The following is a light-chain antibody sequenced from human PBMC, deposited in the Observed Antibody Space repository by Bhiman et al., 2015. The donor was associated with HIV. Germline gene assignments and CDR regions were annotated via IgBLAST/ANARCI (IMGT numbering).Light chain of an antibody. CDR2: DVS. CDR1: SSDFGDYNY. J-gene: IGLJ2*01. V-gene: IGLV2-11*01. Sequence: QSALTQPRSVSGSPGQSVTISCTGTSSDFGDYNYVSWYQQHPGKAPKLMIYDVSKRPSGVPDRFSGSKSGTSASLAISGLRSEDEADYHCAAWDDSLSVPVFGEGTKLTVL. CDR3: AAWDDSLSVPV.